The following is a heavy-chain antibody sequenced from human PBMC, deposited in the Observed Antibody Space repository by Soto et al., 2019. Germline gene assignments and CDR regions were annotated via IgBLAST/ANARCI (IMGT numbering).Heavy chain of an antibody. J-gene: IGHJ4*02. CDR1: GGSFSGYY. CDR2: INHSGST. Sequence: PSETLSLTCAVYGGSFSGYYWSWIRQPPGKGLESIGEINHSGSTNSNPSLKSRVTISVYTPKNQFSLKLSSVTAANTAVYYCARRVSIFRMWKKTYDFWSGYQAHCDYWGQGTLVTVSS. D-gene: IGHD3-3*01. V-gene: IGHV4-34*01. CDR3: ARRVSIFRMWKKTYDFWSGYQAHCDY.